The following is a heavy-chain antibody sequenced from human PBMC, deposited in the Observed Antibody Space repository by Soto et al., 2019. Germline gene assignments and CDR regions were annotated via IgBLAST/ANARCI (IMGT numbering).Heavy chain of an antibody. CDR3: ARALTGLFDY. J-gene: IGHJ4*02. Sequence: SETLSLTCAVSGGSISSGGYSWSWIRQPPGKGLEWIGYIYHSGSTYYNPSLKSRVTISVDRSKNQFSLKLSSVTAADTAVYYCARALTGLFDYWGQGTLVTV. CDR2: IYHSGST. V-gene: IGHV4-30-2*01. CDR1: GGSISSGGYS.